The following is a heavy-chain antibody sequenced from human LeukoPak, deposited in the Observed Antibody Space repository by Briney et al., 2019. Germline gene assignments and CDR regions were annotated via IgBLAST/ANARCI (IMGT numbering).Heavy chain of an antibody. CDR3: ARSLSQRLVRGVYFDY. J-gene: IGHJ4*02. CDR2: ISRSGTSL. Sequence: GGSLRLSCAASGFTFSDYYMTWIRQAPGKGLEYVSHISRSGTSLYYGDSVKGRFSISRDNAKNSLYLQMNSLRAEDTAVYYCARSLSQRLVRGVYFDYWGQGTLVTVSS. D-gene: IGHD3-10*01. V-gene: IGHV3-11*01. CDR1: GFTFSDYY.